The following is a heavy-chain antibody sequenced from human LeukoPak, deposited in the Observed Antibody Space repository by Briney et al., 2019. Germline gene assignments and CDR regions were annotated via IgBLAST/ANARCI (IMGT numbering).Heavy chain of an antibody. CDR2: IRQDGSYK. J-gene: IGHJ4*02. CDR1: GFTFSSYW. Sequence: GGSLRLSCAASGFTFSSYWMSWVRQAPGKGLEWVANIRQDGSYKQYVDSVKGRFTISRDNAQNSLYLQMNSLRTEDTAVYYCVRLKRAVTGNYWGQGTLVTVSS. CDR3: VRLKRAVTGNY. D-gene: IGHD4-11*01. V-gene: IGHV3-7*01.